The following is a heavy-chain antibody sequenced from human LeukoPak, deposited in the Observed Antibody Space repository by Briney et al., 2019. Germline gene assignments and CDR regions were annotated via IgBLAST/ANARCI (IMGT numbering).Heavy chain of an antibody. D-gene: IGHD3-9*01. CDR2: IEQDGGEE. CDR1: GFTFGDYA. Sequence: GGSLRLSCTASGFTFGDYAMSWVRQARGRGLEWVANIEQDGGEEYYVDSVKGRFTISRDNAKNSLYLQMNSLRVEDTAVYYCARGRYVDWLFDYWGQGTLVTVSS. V-gene: IGHV3-7*03. J-gene: IGHJ4*02. CDR3: ARGRYVDWLFDY.